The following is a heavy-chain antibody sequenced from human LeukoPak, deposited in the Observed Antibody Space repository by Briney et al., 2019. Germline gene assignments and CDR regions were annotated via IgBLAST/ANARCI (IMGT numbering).Heavy chain of an antibody. Sequence: NPSETLSLTCTVSGGSISSSSYYWGWIRQPPGKGLEWIGSIYYSGSTYYNPSLKSRVTISVDTSKNQFSLKLSSVTAADTAVYYCARLGLLWFGELSSDAFDIWGQGTMVTVSS. V-gene: IGHV4-39*07. D-gene: IGHD3-10*01. CDR1: GGSISSSSYY. CDR3: ARLGLLWFGELSSDAFDI. J-gene: IGHJ3*02. CDR2: IYYSGST.